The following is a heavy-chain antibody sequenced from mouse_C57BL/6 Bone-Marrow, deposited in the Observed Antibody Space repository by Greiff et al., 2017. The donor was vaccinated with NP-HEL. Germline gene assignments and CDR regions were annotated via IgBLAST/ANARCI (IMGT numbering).Heavy chain of an antibody. Sequence: VQLQQSGAELVKPGASVKISCKASGYEFSNYWMNWVKQRPGKGLEWIGQIYPGDGDTNYNGKFKDKATLTADKSSSTAYLQLSGLASEVSAVCFCAGGAYWGQGTLVTVSA. CDR1: GYEFSNYW. J-gene: IGHJ3*01. CDR3: AGGAY. V-gene: IGHV1-80*01. CDR2: IYPGDGDT.